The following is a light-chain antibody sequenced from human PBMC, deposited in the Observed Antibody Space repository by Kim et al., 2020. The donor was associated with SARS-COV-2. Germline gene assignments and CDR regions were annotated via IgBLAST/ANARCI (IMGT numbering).Light chain of an antibody. CDR3: QQYNNWPPGT. V-gene: IGKV3-15*01. Sequence: EIVMTQSPATLSVSPGERATLSCRASQSVSSNLAWYQQKPGQAPRLLISGASTRATGIPARFSGSGSGTEFTLTISSLQPEDVAAYFCQQYNNWPPGTFGQGTKVEIK. CDR2: GAS. CDR1: QSVSSN. J-gene: IGKJ1*01.